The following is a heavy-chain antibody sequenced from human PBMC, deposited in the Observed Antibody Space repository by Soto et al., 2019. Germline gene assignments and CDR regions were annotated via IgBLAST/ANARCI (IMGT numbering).Heavy chain of an antibody. J-gene: IGHJ6*02. V-gene: IGHV4-39*01. Sequence: KTSETLSLTCTVSGGSISSSSYYWGWIRQPPGKGLEWIGSIYYSGSTYYNPSLKSRVTISVDTSKNQFSLKLSSVTAADTAVYYCARGGLERRYYYYGMDVWGQGTTVTVS. D-gene: IGHD1-1*01. CDR3: ARGGLERRYYYYGMDV. CDR2: IYYSGST. CDR1: GGSISSSSYY.